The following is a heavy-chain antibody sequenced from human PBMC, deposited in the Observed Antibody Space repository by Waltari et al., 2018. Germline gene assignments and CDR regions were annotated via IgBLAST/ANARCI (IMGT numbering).Heavy chain of an antibody. V-gene: IGHV3-30*02. J-gene: IGHJ2*01. CDR3: AKVYRWMKYFDL. Sequence: QVQLVESGGGVVQPGGSLRLSCAASGFTFSSYGMHWVRQAPGKGLEWVAFIRYDGSNKYYADSVKGRFTISRDNSKNTLYLQMNSLRAEDTAVYYCAKVYRWMKYFDLWGRGTLVTVSS. CDR2: IRYDGSNK. CDR1: GFTFSSYG. D-gene: IGHD2-8*02.